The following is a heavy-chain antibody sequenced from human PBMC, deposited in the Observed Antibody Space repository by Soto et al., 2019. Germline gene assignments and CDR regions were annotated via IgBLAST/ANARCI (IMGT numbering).Heavy chain of an antibody. CDR1: GGSISSGNDY. CDR2: IYFSGST. Sequence: PSETLSLTCTVSGGSISSGNDYWSWIRQHPGKGLEWIGYIYFSGSTYHNPSLKSRVTISVDTSKNQFSLKLSSVTAADTAVYYCARGLRYFEPWGQGTLVTSPQ. CDR3: ARGLRYFEP. D-gene: IGHD3-9*01. J-gene: IGHJ5*02. V-gene: IGHV4-31*03.